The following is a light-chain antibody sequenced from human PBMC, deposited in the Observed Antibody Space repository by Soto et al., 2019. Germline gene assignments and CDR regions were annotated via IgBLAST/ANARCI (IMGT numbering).Light chain of an antibody. J-gene: IGKJ1*01. Sequence: DIVMTQSPDSLAVSLGERATINCKSSQSILYSSNNKNYLAWYQQKPGQPPKLLMYWASTRESGVPDRFSGSGSGTDFTLTISSLQAEDVAVYYCQLYYSTPWTFGQGTKVEIK. CDR2: WAS. V-gene: IGKV4-1*01. CDR3: QLYYSTPWT. CDR1: QSILYSSNNKNY.